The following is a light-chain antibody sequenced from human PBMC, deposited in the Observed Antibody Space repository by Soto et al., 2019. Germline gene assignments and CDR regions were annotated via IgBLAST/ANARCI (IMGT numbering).Light chain of an antibody. J-gene: IGLJ3*02. CDR1: SSNIGAAYD. Sequence: QAVVTQPPSVSGAPGQKVTISCTRSSSNIGAAYDVPWYQHLPGTAPKLLIYGNNNRPSGVPDRFSGSKSGTSASLAITGLQAEDEADYYCQSYDSSLSGWVFGGGTKLTVL. V-gene: IGLV1-40*01. CDR2: GNN. CDR3: QSYDSSLSGWV.